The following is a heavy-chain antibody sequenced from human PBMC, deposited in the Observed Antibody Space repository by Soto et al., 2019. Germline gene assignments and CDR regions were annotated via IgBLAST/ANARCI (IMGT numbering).Heavy chain of an antibody. CDR1: GFTVSSNY. Sequence: GGSLRLSCAASGFTVSSNYISWGRQAPGKGLEWVSVIYIGGSTYYADSVKGRFTISKDNSKNTLYLQMNSLRAEDTAVYYCAREGDYGDYCWGQGTLVTVSS. J-gene: IGHJ4*02. CDR2: IYIGGST. CDR3: AREGDYGDYC. V-gene: IGHV3-53*01. D-gene: IGHD4-17*01.